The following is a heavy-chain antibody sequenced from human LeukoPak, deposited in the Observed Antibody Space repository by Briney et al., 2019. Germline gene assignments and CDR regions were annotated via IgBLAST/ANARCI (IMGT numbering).Heavy chain of an antibody. CDR1: GFTLNGYA. CDR2: VTGGGEVT. J-gene: IGHJ4*02. Sequence: GGSLTLSCAASGFTLNGYAMSWVRHAPGKGRECVSAVTGGGEVTYYAESVKGRLSISRDNSKNTMYLQMSRLRGEDTAIYYCAQCDYDGNAGPYDDWGQGSLVT. V-gene: IGHV3-23*01. CDR3: AQCDYDGNAGPYDD. D-gene: IGHD4-23*01.